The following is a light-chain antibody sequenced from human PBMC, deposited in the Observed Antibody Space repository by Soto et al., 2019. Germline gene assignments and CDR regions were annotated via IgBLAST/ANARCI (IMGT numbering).Light chain of an antibody. CDR1: QSVSTN. CDR2: GAS. Sequence: EIVLTQSPATLSLSPGERATLSCRASQSVSTNLAWYQQKPGQAPRLLIYGASTRATGVPARFSGSGSGTELTLTISSLQSEDFAVYYCQQYNNWPLTLGGGTKVDIK. J-gene: IGKJ4*01. V-gene: IGKV3D-15*01. CDR3: QQYNNWPLT.